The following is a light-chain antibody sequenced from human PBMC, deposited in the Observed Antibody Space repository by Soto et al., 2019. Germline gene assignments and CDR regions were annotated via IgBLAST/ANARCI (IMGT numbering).Light chain of an antibody. CDR2: EGS. J-gene: IGLJ3*02. Sequence: QSALTQPASVSGSPGQSITISCTGTSSDVGTYNLVSWFQQHPGKAPKLIIYEGSKRPSGLSDRFSGSKSGNTASLTISGLQAEDEADYYCCSYADSSWVFGGGTKLTVL. CDR1: SSDVGTYNL. CDR3: CSYADSSWV. V-gene: IGLV2-23*01.